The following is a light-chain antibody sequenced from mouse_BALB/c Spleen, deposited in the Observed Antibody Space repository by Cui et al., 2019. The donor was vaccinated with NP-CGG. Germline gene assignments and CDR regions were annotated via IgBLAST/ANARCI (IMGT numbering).Light chain of an antibody. J-gene: IGLJ1*01. Sequence: QAFVTHASALTTSPGETVTLTCRSSTGAVTTSNYANWVQEKPDHLFTGLIGGTNNRAPGVPARFSGSLIGDKAALTITGAQTEDEAIYFCALWYSNHWVFGGGTKLTVL. CDR3: ALWYSNHWV. V-gene: IGLV1*01. CDR2: GTN. CDR1: TGAVTTSNY.